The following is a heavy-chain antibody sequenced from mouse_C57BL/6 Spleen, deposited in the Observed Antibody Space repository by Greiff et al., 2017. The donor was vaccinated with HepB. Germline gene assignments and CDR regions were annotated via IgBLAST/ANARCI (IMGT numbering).Heavy chain of an antibody. CDR2: IYPRDGST. CDR3: ARRDYYGSSPYYAMDY. Sequence: VQLQESDAELVKPGASVKISCKVSGYTFTDHTIHWMKQRPEQGLEWIGYIYPRDGSTKYNEKFKGKATLTADKSSSTAYMQLNSLTSEDSAVYFCARRDYYGSSPYYAMDYWGQGTSVTVSS. V-gene: IGHV1-78*01. J-gene: IGHJ4*01. CDR1: GYTFTDHT. D-gene: IGHD1-1*01.